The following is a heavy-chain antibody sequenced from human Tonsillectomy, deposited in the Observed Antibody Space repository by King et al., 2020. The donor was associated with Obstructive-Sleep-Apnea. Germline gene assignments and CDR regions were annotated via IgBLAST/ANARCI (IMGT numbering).Heavy chain of an antibody. D-gene: IGHD3-22*01. CDR3: ARNFYYYDSSGYPNDASDI. V-gene: IGHV3-7*01. CDR1: GFRFRNYW. J-gene: IGHJ3*02. Sequence: VQLVESGGGFVQPGGSLRLSCAAPGFRFRNYWMSWVRQAPGRGLEWVANIKEDGSEKYYVDSVKGRFTISRDNAKESLSLQMNSLGAEDTAVYYCARNFYYYDSSGYPNDASDIWGQGTMVSVSS. CDR2: IKEDGSEK.